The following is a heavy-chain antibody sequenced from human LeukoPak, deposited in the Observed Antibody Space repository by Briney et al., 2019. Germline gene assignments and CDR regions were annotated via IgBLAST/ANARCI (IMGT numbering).Heavy chain of an antibody. J-gene: IGHJ5*01. Sequence: PGGSRRLSCAASGLTFDIYAMSWVHQAPGKGLEWVSAVSSNGDSTYYADSVKGRFAISRDNTNNTLFLQMNSVRAEDTAMYYCAKTPLYDSSGYFLPTFDSWGQGTLVAVSS. V-gene: IGHV3-23*01. CDR2: VSSNGDST. CDR3: AKTPLYDSSGYFLPTFDS. D-gene: IGHD3-22*01. CDR1: GLTFDIYA.